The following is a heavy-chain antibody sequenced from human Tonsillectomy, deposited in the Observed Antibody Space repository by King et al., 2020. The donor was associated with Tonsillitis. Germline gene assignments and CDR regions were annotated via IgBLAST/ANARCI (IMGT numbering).Heavy chain of an antibody. V-gene: IGHV4-59*01. D-gene: IGHD3-10*01. CDR1: GGSISSYY. Sequence: QLQESGPGLVKPSETLSLTCTVSGGSISSYYWSWIRQPPGKGLEGIGYIYYSGSTNYNPSLKSRVTISVDTSKNQFSLKLSSVTAADTAVYYCARVGRRPRPRGYYYYMDVWGKGTTVTVSS. J-gene: IGHJ6*03. CDR3: ARVGRRPRPRGYYYYMDV. CDR2: IYYSGST.